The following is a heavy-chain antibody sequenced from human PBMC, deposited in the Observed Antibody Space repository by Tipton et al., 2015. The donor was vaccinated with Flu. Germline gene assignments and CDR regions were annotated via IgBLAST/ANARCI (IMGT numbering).Heavy chain of an antibody. Sequence: TLSLTCTVSGGSISSYYWSWIRQPAGKGLEWIGRIYTSGSTNYNPSLKSRVTMSVDTSKNQFSLKLSSVTAADTAVYYCAGGYCSSTSCSPFDRAFDIWGQGTMVTVSS. D-gene: IGHD2-2*01. CDR3: AGGYCSSTSCSPFDRAFDI. J-gene: IGHJ3*02. V-gene: IGHV4-4*07. CDR2: IYTSGST. CDR1: GGSISSYY.